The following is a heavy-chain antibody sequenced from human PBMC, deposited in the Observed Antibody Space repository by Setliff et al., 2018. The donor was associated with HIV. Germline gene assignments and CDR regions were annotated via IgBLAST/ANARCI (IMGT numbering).Heavy chain of an antibody. CDR3: ARASSGRTMEYFQH. Sequence: GGSLRLSCAASGFTFSTSWMTWVRQAPGQGLEWVANIKGDGSAEYYVDSAKGRFTISRDNAKNSLYLQMNSLRAEDTAVYYCARASSGRTMEYFQHWGQGTLVTVSS. CDR1: GFTFSTSW. V-gene: IGHV3-7*03. J-gene: IGHJ1*01. CDR2: IKGDGSAE. D-gene: IGHD6-19*01.